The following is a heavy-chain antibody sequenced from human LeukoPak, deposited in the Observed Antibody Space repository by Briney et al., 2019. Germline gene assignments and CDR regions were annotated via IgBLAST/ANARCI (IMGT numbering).Heavy chain of an antibody. CDR2: ISAYNGNT. CDR3: ARDRTIFGDYPAYFDY. Sequence: ASVKVSCKASGYTFTSYGISWVRQAPGHGLEWLGWISAYNGNTNYAQKLQGRVTMTTDTSTSTAYMELRSLRSDDTAVYYCARDRTIFGDYPAYFDYWGQGTLVTVSS. J-gene: IGHJ4*02. CDR1: GYTFTSYG. V-gene: IGHV1-18*01. D-gene: IGHD4-17*01.